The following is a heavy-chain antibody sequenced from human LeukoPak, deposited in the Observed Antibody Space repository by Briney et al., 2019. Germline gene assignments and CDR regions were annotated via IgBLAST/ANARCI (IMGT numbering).Heavy chain of an antibody. CDR1: GGSISSYY. D-gene: IGHD6-13*01. J-gene: IGHJ4*02. V-gene: IGHV4-59*08. CDR3: AIHRAGYSSSWYSY. Sequence: SETLSLTCTVSGGSISSYYWSWIRQPPGKGLEWIGHIYYSGSTNYNPSLKSRVTISVDTSKNQFSLKLSSVTAADTAVYYCAIHRAGYSSSWYSYWGQGTLVTVYS. CDR2: IYYSGST.